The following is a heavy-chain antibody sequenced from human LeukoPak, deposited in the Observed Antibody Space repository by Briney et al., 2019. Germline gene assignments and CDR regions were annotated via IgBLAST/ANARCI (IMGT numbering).Heavy chain of an antibody. D-gene: IGHD5-18*01. J-gene: IGHJ4*02. CDR1: GFSASSNY. V-gene: IGHV3-66*01. CDR2: IHNDDNT. Sequence: PGGSLRLSCAASGFSASSNYMSWVRQAPGKGLEWVSVIHNDDNTYDAESVRGRFTISRDSSRNTLHLQMSSLRVEDTAVYYCARGHAAMGEFWGQGTLVTVSS. CDR3: ARGHAAMGEF.